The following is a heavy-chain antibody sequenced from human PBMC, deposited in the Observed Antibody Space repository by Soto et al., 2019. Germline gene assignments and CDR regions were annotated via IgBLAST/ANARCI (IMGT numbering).Heavy chain of an antibody. CDR1: GYTFTSSG. V-gene: IGHV1-18*01. J-gene: IGHJ4*02. CDR2: ISTYNGNT. CDR3: AREMVRGVGSDY. D-gene: IGHD3-10*01. Sequence: QVQLVQSGAEVKKPGAAVNVSCKASGYTFTSSGISWVRQAPGQGLEGMCWISTYNGNTQYAQKLQGRVTMTTDTSTSTAYMELRSLSSDDTAVFYCAREMVRGVGSDYWGQGTLVTVSS.